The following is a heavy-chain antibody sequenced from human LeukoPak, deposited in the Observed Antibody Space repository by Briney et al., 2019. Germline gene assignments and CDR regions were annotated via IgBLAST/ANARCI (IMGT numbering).Heavy chain of an antibody. D-gene: IGHD6-19*01. CDR3: ARVDSSGWYFDL. CDR1: GGSIRSSY. J-gene: IGHJ2*01. CDR2: MFYTGST. Sequence: SETLSLTCTVSGGSIRSSYWTWIRQPPGKELEWIGYMFYTGSTNYNPSLKSRVTTSVDTSKSQFSLKMTSVIAVDTAVYYCARVDSSGWYFDLWGRGTLVTVSS. V-gene: IGHV4-59*01.